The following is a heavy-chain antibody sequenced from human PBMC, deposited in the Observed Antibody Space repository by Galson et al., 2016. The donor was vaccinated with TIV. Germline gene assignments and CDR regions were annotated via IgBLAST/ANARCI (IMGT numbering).Heavy chain of an antibody. CDR3: ARGTSYYSNYLDV. J-gene: IGHJ6*03. CDR1: GGIFRSYA. Sequence: SVKVSCKASGGIFRSYAISWVRQAPGQGLEWMGGIIAIFGIPNYAQKLQGRVTITPDESTTTVYMHLSSLRSDDTAVYYCARGTSYYSNYLDVGGKGTTVTVSS. CDR2: IIAIFGIP. D-gene: IGHD3/OR15-3a*01. V-gene: IGHV1-69*13.